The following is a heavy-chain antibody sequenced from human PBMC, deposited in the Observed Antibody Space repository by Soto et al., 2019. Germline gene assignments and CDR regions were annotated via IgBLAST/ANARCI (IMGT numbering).Heavy chain of an antibody. D-gene: IGHD2-15*01. CDR2: INHSGST. J-gene: IGHJ4*02. V-gene: IGHV4-34*01. CDR3: ARAAPRYCSGGSWGWYFHS. Sequence: SETLSLTCAVYGGSFSGYYWSWIRQPPGKGLEWIGEINHSGSTNYNPSLKSRVTISVDTSKNQFSLKLNSVTAADTAVYYCARAAPRYCSGGSWGWYFHSWGQGTLVTVSS. CDR1: GGSFSGYY.